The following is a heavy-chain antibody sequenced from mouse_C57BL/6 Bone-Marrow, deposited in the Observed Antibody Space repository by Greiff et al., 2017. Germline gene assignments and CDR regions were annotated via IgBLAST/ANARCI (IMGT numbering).Heavy chain of an antibody. Sequence: EVKLVESGGDLVKPGGSLKLSCAASGFTFSSYGMSWVRQTPDKRLEWVATISSGGSYTYYPDSVKGRFTISRDNAKNTLYLQMSSLKSEDTAMYYCARRGITAYFDYWGQGTTLTGAS. D-gene: IGHD2-4*01. V-gene: IGHV5-6*02. CDR3: ARRGITAYFDY. J-gene: IGHJ2*01. CDR1: GFTFSSYG. CDR2: ISSGGSYT.